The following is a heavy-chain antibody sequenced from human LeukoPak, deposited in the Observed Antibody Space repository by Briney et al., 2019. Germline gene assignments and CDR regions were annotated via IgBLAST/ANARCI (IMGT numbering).Heavy chain of an antibody. J-gene: IGHJ5*02. CDR1: GYTFTTYV. V-gene: IGHV1-3*04. CDR2: LNTDNGDT. Sequence: ASVKVSCKASGYTFTTYVIHWLRQAPGQRLEWMGWLNTDNGDTEYSQKFQGRATITADESTSTAYMELSSLRSEDTAVYYCARDQVIAAAGNIWFDPWGQGTLVTVSS. D-gene: IGHD6-13*01. CDR3: ARDQVIAAAGNIWFDP.